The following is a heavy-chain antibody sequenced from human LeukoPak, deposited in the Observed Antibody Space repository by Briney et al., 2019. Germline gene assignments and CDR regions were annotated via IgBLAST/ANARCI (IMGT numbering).Heavy chain of an antibody. CDR3: ARDRQAYCSGRSCSGWEDYYYGMDV. CDR1: GFTFSSYA. V-gene: IGHV3-64*01. J-gene: IGHJ6*02. CDR2: ISSKGGST. Sequence: GGSLRFSCAASGFTFSSYAMHWVRQAPGKRLEYVSAISSKGGSTYYANSVKGRFTISRDNSKNTLYLQRGSLRAEDMAVYYCARDRQAYCSGRSCSGWEDYYYGMDVWGQGTTVTVSS. D-gene: IGHD2-15*01.